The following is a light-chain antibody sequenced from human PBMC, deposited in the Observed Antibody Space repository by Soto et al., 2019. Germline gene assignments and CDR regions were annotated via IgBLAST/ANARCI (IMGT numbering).Light chain of an antibody. CDR2: AAS. CDR3: QQYGTSPRT. CDR1: QSLSSAY. Sequence: EIVLTQSPDTLSLSPGERATLSCRASQSLSSAYLVWYQQKPGQAPRLLMFAASSRATGTPDRFSGSGSGTDFTLTISRLEPEDFAVYYCQQYGTSPRTFGQGTIVEIK. J-gene: IGKJ1*01. V-gene: IGKV3-20*01.